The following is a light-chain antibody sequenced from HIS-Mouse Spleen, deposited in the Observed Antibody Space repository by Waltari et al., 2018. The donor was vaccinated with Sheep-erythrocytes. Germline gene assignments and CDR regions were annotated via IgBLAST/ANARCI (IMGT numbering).Light chain of an antibody. CDR3: QQYYSTLT. Sequence: DIVMTQSPDPLAVSLGERATINCKSSQSVLYSSNNKNYLAWYQKKPGQPPKLLIYWASTRESGVPDRFSGSGSGTDFTLTISSLQAEDVAVYYCQQYYSTLTFGGGTKVEIK. J-gene: IGKJ4*01. V-gene: IGKV4-1*01. CDR1: QSVLYSSNNKNY. CDR2: WAS.